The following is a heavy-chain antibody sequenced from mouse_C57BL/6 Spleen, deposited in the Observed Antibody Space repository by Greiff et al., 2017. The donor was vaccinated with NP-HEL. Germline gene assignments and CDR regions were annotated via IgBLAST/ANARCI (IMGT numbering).Heavy chain of an antibody. J-gene: IGHJ1*03. V-gene: IGHV1-61*01. CDR3: ARPGYWYFDV. CDR2: IYPSDSET. Sequence: QVQLKQPGAELVRPGSSVKLSCKASGYTFTSYWMDWVKQRPGQGLEWIGNIYPSDSETHYNQKFKDKATLTVDKSSSTAYMQLSSLTSEDSAVYYCARPGYWYFDVWGTGTTVTVSS. CDR1: GYTFTSYW.